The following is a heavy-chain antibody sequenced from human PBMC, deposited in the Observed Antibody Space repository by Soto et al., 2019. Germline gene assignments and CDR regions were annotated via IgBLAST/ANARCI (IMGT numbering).Heavy chain of an antibody. CDR2: ISSSSSTI. J-gene: IGHJ1*01. D-gene: IGHD3-3*01. Sequence: EVQLVESGGGLVQPGGSLRLSCAASGFTFSSYSMNWVRQAPGKGLEWVAYISSSSSTIYYADSVKGLFTISRDNAKNPLDLQLNCLTDEDTAVYYCAQAGGFCCVYEVRHHWGQGTLVTVSS. CDR3: AQAGGFCCVYEVRHH. CDR1: GFTFSSYS. V-gene: IGHV3-48*02.